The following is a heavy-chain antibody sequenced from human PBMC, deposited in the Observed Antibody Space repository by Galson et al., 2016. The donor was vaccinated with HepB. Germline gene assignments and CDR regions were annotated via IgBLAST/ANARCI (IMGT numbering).Heavy chain of an antibody. Sequence: SLRLSCAAAGFNFYGYWMSWVRQAPGRGLEWMANIREDSFEKYYMESVKGRFTIYRDNAKSSLFLKMNYLTAEDTGVYYWARGIMAAHWGMDVWGQGTTVIVSS. J-gene: IGHJ6*02. D-gene: IGHD3-16*01. CDR1: GFNFYGYW. CDR2: IREDSFEK. CDR3: ARGIMAAHWGMDV. V-gene: IGHV3-7*03.